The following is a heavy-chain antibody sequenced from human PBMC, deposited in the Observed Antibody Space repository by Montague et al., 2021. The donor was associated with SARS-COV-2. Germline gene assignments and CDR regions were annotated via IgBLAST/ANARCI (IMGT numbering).Heavy chain of an antibody. D-gene: IGHD3-3*01. CDR3: AKDPHYDFWSGYYFDY. Sequence: SLRLSCAASGFTFSSYAMSWVRQAPGKGLEWVSVIYSCGSSTYYADSVKGRFTISRDNSKNTLYLQMNSLRAEDTAVYYCAKDPHYDFWSGYYFDYWGQGTLVTVSS. CDR1: GFTFSSYA. V-gene: IGHV3-23*03. CDR2: IYSCGSST. J-gene: IGHJ4*02.